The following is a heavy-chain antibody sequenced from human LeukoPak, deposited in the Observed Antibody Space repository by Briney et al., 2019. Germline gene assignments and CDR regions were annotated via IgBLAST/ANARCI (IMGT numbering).Heavy chain of an antibody. J-gene: IGHJ3*02. CDR1: GFTFSSYG. CDR3: AKLTSITMIVVQNDAFDI. CDR2: IRYDGSNK. Sequence: GGSLRLSCAASGFTFSSYGMHWVRQAPGKGLEWVAFIRYDGSNKYYADSVKGRFTISRDNSKNTLYLQMNSLRAEDTAVYYYAKLTSITMIVVQNDAFDIWGQGTMVTVSS. D-gene: IGHD3-22*01. V-gene: IGHV3-30*02.